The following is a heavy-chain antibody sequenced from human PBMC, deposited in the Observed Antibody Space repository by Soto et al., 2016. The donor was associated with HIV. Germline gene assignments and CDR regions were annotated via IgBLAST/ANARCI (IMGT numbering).Heavy chain of an antibody. Sequence: QVQLVQSGAEVKKPGASVKVSCKASGYTITGYYMHWVRQATGQGLEWMGWVNPNSGTTGYAQKFQGRVTITRNTSISTAYLELSSLRSEDTAIYYCARGYSSGWASWFDPWGQGTLVTVSS. V-gene: IGHV1-8*03. J-gene: IGHJ5*02. D-gene: IGHD6-19*01. CDR3: ARGYSSGWASWFDP. CDR2: VNPNSGTT. CDR1: GYTITGYY.